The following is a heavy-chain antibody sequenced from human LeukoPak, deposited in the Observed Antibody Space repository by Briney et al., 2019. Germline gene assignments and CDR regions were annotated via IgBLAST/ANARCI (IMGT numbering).Heavy chain of an antibody. CDR3: ARVQSGSGSLVDY. CDR1: GFTFSGYW. CDR2: IKHDGSEK. J-gene: IGHJ4*02. V-gene: IGHV3-7*01. D-gene: IGHD3-10*01. Sequence: RTGGSLRLSCAASGFTFSGYWMTWVRQAPGKGLEWVANIKHDGSEKYYVDSVKGRFTISRDNGKNSLYLQMNSLRAEDTAVYYCARVQSGSGSLVDYWGQGTLVTVSS.